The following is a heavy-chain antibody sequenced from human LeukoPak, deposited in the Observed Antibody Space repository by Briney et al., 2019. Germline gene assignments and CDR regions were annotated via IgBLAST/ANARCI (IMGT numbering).Heavy chain of an antibody. J-gene: IGHJ4*02. CDR3: SIIGFSDSGSYLAPSDY. CDR1: GGSISSYY. V-gene: IGHV4-59*08. Sequence: SETLSLTCTVSGGSISSYYWSWIRQPPGKGLEWIGYIYYSGGTNYNPSLKSRVTISVDTSKNQFSLKLSSVTAADTAVYYCSIIGFSDSGSYLAPSDYWGQGTLVTVSS. D-gene: IGHD1-26*01. CDR2: IYYSGGT.